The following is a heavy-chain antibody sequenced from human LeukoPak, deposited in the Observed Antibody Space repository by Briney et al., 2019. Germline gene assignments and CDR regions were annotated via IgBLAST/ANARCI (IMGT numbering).Heavy chain of an antibody. D-gene: IGHD3-22*01. CDR1: GGSISSYY. V-gene: IGHV4-59*08. J-gene: IGHJ4*02. CDR3: ARHVREYYDSSGYYYFLDY. CDR2: IYYSGST. Sequence: PSETLSLTCTVSGGSISSYYWSWIRQPPGKGLEWIGYIYYSGSTNCNPSLKSRVTISVDTSKNQFSLKLSSVTAADTAVYYCARHVREYYDSSGYYYFLDYWGQGTLVTVSS.